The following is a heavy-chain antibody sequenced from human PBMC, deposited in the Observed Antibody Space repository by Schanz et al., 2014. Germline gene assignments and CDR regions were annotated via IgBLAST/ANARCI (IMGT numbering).Heavy chain of an antibody. Sequence: QVQLQESGPALVKPSETLSLTCTVSGGSISSEYWSWIRQPAGKGLEWIGRIYNSGKTNYNPSLESRVSMSVDTSKKQLSLKLRSVSAADTAMYFCARQGDVYRLDYWGQGTLVTVTS. V-gene: IGHV4-4*07. D-gene: IGHD1-26*01. CDR2: IYNSGKT. J-gene: IGHJ4*02. CDR3: ARQGDVYRLDY. CDR1: GGSISSEY.